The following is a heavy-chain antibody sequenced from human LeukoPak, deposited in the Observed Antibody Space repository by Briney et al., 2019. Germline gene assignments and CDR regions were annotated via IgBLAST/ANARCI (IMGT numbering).Heavy chain of an antibody. V-gene: IGHV1-2*06. D-gene: IGHD5-18*01. CDR3: ASGAKVDTFMASYYFDY. Sequence: ASVKVSCKASGYTFTGYYIHRVRQAPGQGLEWMGRINPNSGGTNYAQKFQGRVTMTRDTSISTAYMELSRLRFDDTAVYYCASGAKVDTFMASYYFDYWGLGTLITVSS. CDR2: INPNSGGT. J-gene: IGHJ4*02. CDR1: GYTFTGYY.